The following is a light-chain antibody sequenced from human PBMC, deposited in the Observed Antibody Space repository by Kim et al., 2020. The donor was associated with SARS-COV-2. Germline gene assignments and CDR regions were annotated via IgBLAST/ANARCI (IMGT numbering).Light chain of an antibody. CDR1: QSISSW. V-gene: IGKV1-5*01. CDR3: QQYNSYSGT. CDR2: DAS. Sequence: AAVGDTVTITCRASQSISSWLAWYQQKPGKAPKLLIYDASSLESGVPSRFSGSGSGTEFTLTISSLQPDDFATYYCQQYNSYSGTFGQGTKVDI. J-gene: IGKJ1*01.